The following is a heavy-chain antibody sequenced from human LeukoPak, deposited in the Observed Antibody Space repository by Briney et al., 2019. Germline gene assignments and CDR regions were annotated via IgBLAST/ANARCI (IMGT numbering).Heavy chain of an antibody. CDR2: ISSDGRNK. CDR1: GFTFSTYG. V-gene: IGHV3-30*03. D-gene: IGHD2-8*02. CDR3: ARVLGPRPDY. Sequence: PGGSLRLSCAASGFTFSTYGMHWVRQAPGKGLEWVAAISSDGRNKDYADSVKGRFTISRDNSRNMLYLQTNSLRAEDTAVYYCARVLGPRPDYWGQGTLVTVSS. J-gene: IGHJ4*02.